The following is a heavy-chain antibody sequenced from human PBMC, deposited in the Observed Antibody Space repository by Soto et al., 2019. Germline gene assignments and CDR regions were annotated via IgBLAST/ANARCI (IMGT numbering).Heavy chain of an antibody. Sequence: PSETLSLTCAVYGGSFSGYYWSWIRQPPGKGLEWIGEINHSGSTNYNPSLKSRVTISVDTSKNQFSLKLSSVTAADTAVYYCARGFSGSSWYYGMDVWGQGTTVTVSS. D-gene: IGHD6-13*01. J-gene: IGHJ6*02. CDR1: GGSFSGYY. CDR2: INHSGST. CDR3: ARGFSGSSWYYGMDV. V-gene: IGHV4-34*01.